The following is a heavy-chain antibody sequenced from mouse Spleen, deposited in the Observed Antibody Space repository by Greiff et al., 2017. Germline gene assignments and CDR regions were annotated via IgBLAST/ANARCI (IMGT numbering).Heavy chain of an antibody. Sequence: EVMLVESGGGLVKLGGSLKLSCAASGFTFSSYAMSWVRQTPEKRLEWVATISSGGGNTYYPDSVKGRFTISRDNAKNTLYLQMSSLKSEDTAMYYCARPGGDWYFDVWGAGTTVTVSS. V-gene: IGHV5-9*01. CDR3: ARPGGDWYFDV. CDR2: ISSGGGNT. CDR1: GFTFSSYA. J-gene: IGHJ1*01.